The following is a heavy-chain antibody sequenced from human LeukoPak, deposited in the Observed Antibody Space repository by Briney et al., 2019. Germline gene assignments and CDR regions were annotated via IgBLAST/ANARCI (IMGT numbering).Heavy chain of an antibody. CDR3: AKVYGDYEVDEGY. Sequence: GGSLRLSCAASGFTFDDYAMHWVRQAPGKGPEWVSLISGDGGSTYYAVSVKGRFTISRDNSKNSLYLQMNSLRTEDTALYYCAKVYGDYEVDEGYWGQGTLVTVSS. V-gene: IGHV3-43*02. CDR2: ISGDGGST. D-gene: IGHD4-17*01. CDR1: GFTFDDYA. J-gene: IGHJ4*02.